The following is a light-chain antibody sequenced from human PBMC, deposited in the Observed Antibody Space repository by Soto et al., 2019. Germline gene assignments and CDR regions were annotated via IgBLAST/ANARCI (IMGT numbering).Light chain of an antibody. Sequence: IVMPQSPATLSLSPGERVPLSCRASQSVGLRLAWHQKKPGQAPRLLIYDASTRAAGIPDRFSGNGSGTEFTLTISSLKSEDFAVYYCQKHGNWPQVTCGGGTKGDIK. J-gene: IGKJ4*01. CDR1: QSVGLR. CDR2: DAS. V-gene: IGKV3-15*01. CDR3: QKHGNWPQVT.